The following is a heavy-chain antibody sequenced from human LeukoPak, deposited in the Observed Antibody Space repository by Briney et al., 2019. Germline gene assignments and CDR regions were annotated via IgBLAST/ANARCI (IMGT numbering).Heavy chain of an antibody. CDR3: ARDEGELPTGRAFDI. CDR2: ISAYNGNT. J-gene: IGHJ3*02. CDR1: GYTVTPYG. D-gene: IGHD1-26*01. Sequence: ASVKVSCKASGYTVTPYGISWVRQAPGQGLEWMGWISAYNGNTKSAQKFQGRVTMTTDTSRTTAYMELRSLRSDDTAVYYSARDEGELPTGRAFDIWGQGTMVTVSS. V-gene: IGHV1-18*01.